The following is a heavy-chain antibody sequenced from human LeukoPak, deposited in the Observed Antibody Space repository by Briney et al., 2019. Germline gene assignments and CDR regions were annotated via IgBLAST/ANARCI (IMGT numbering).Heavy chain of an antibody. D-gene: IGHD1-26*01. CDR2: VYTGGST. Sequence: SETLSLTCTVSGASISSGDYYWNWIRQPAGRGLEWIGRVYTGGSTNYNSFLKSRITISVDTSKNQFSLKLSSMTAADTAVYYCASSRWDQPYYYYYYMDVWGKGTTVTLSS. CDR1: GASISSGDYY. CDR3: ASSRWDQPYYYYYYMDV. J-gene: IGHJ6*03. V-gene: IGHV4-61*02.